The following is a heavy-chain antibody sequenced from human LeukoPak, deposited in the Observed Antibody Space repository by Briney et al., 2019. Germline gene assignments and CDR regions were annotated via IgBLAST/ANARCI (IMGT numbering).Heavy chain of an antibody. CDR3: ARDHSGYSLGYALYYFDY. CDR2: IIPMFGTV. Sequence: ASVKVSCKASGGTFNNYAFSWVRQAPGQGLEWKGGIIPMFGTVSYAQKFQGRVTVTTDASTDTVYMELSSLKFEDTALYYCARDHSGYSLGYALYYFDYWGQGTLVTVSS. D-gene: IGHD5-18*01. J-gene: IGHJ4*02. CDR1: GGTFNNYA. V-gene: IGHV1-69*05.